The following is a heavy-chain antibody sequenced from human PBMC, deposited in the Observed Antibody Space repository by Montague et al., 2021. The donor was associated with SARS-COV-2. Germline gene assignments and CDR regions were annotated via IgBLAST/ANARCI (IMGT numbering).Heavy chain of an antibody. CDR3: ARDSRGGRPAH. D-gene: IGHD3-10*01. J-gene: IGHJ4*02. CDR2: INSDGKST. Sequence: SLRLSCPASGFTFSNDWMHWVRQAPGKGLVWVSRINSDGKSTSYADSVKGRFTISRDNAKNTLYLQMNSLRAEDTAVYYCARDSRGGRPAHWGQGTLVTVSS. CDR1: GFTFSNDW. V-gene: IGHV3-74*01.